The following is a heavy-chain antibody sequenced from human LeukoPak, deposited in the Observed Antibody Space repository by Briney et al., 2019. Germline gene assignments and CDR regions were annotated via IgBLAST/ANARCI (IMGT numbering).Heavy chain of an antibody. CDR2: ISHSGST. CDR3: ARRGVRYFRAFDI. V-gene: IGHV4-34*01. Sequence: PSETLSLTCAVYGGSFSGYYWSWIRQPPGKGLEWIGEISHSGSTNYNPSLKSRVTISVDTSKSQFSLKLSSVTAADTAVYYCARRGVRYFRAFDIWGQGTMVTVSS. D-gene: IGHD3-9*01. CDR1: GGSFSGYY. J-gene: IGHJ3*02.